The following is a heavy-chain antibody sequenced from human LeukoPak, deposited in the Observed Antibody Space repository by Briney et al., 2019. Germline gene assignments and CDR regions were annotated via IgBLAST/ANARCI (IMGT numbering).Heavy chain of an antibody. CDR3: AIASYGSGSWYFDY. CDR2: INHSGST. Sequence: SETLSLTCAVYGGSSSGYYWSWIRQPPGKGLEWIGEINHSGSTNYNPSLKSRVTISVDTSKNQFSLKLSSVTAADTAVYYCAIASYGSGSWYFDYWGQGTLVTVSS. J-gene: IGHJ4*02. CDR1: GGSSSGYY. V-gene: IGHV4-34*01. D-gene: IGHD3-10*01.